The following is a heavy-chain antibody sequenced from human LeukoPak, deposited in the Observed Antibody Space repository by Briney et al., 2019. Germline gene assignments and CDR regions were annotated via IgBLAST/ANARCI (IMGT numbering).Heavy chain of an antibody. CDR1: GYTFTGYY. Sequence: ASVKVSCKASGYTFTGYYMHWVRQAPGQGLEWMGWINPNSGGTNYAQKFQGRVTMTRDTSISTAYKELSRLRSDDTAVYYCARAPLYDSSGYSVYWGQGTLVTVSS. CDR2: INPNSGGT. D-gene: IGHD3-22*01. CDR3: ARAPLYDSSGYSVY. V-gene: IGHV1-2*02. J-gene: IGHJ4*02.